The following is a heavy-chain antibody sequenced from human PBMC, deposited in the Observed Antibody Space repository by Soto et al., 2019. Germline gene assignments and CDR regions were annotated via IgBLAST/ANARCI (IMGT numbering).Heavy chain of an antibody. V-gene: IGHV1-2*04. CDR2: INPNSGGT. Sequence: GASVKVSCKASGYTFTGYYMHWVRQAPGQGLEWMGWINPNSGGTNYAQKFQGWVTMTRDTSISTAYMELSRLRSDDTAVYYCARDEGSSWNGMDVWGQGTTVTVSS. J-gene: IGHJ6*02. CDR1: GYTFTGYY. D-gene: IGHD6-13*01. CDR3: ARDEGSSWNGMDV.